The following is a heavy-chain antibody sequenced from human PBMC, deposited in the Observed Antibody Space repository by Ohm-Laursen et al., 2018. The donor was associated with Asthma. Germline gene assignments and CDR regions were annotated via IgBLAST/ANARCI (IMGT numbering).Heavy chain of an antibody. J-gene: IGHJ4*02. Sequence: SLRLSCAASGFTFNNYAMIWVRQAPGKGLEWVSGISVGGSKYYGDSVKGRFTVSRDNSKSTLYLHMNSLRAEDTAVYYCTRGGHYGSYFDYWGQGTLVTVSS. CDR3: TRGGHYGSYFDY. V-gene: IGHV3-23*01. CDR1: GFTFNNYA. D-gene: IGHD4-17*01. CDR2: ISVGGSK.